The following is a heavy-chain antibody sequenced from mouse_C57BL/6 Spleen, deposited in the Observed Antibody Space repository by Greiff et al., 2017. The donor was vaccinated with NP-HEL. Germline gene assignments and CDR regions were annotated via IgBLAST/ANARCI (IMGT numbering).Heavy chain of an antibody. D-gene: IGHD2-1*01. J-gene: IGHJ4*01. V-gene: IGHV1-4*01. Sequence: VQLQQSGAELARPGASVKMSCKASGYTFTSYTMHWVKQRPGQGLEWIGYINPSSGYTKYNQKFKDKATLTAYKSSSTAYMQLSILTSEDSAVYYCARQDLLGYAMDYWGQGTSVTVSS. CDR3: ARQDLLGYAMDY. CDR1: GYTFTSYT. CDR2: INPSSGYT.